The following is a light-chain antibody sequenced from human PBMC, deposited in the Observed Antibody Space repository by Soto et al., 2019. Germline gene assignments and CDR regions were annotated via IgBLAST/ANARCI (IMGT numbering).Light chain of an antibody. CDR1: QSVSSN. V-gene: IGKV3-15*01. Sequence: EIVMTQSPATLSVSPGERATLSCRASQSVSSNLAWYQQKPGQAPRLLIYGASTRATGIPARFSGSGSGTEFTLTISSLQSEDYAVYYCHQYNNWPPWTFGQGTNVDI. CDR3: HQYNNWPPWT. CDR2: GAS. J-gene: IGKJ1*01.